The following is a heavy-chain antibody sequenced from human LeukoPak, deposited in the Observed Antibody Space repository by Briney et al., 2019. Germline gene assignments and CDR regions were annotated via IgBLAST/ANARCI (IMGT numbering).Heavy chain of an antibody. D-gene: IGHD3-22*01. V-gene: IGHV3-23*01. CDR2: LTASGDSA. J-gene: IGHJ6*03. CDR3: ARDGSGYFYYFYYCMDV. Sequence: PGGSLRLSCAASGFTFRTYAMTWVRQAPGKGLEWVSVLTASGDSAYYADSVKGRFTISRDNSKNTLYLQMNSLRAADAAIYYCARDGSGYFYYFYYCMDVWGRGTTVTVSS. CDR1: GFTFRTYA.